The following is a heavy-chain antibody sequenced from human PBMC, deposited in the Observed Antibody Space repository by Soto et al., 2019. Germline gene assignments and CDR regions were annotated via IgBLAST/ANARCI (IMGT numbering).Heavy chain of an antibody. Sequence: PSETLSLTCSVSGGSISTVGHYWTWIRQPPGKGLEWIGSIYHTGSTYDSKSLRSRLTMSVDTSKSQFSLRLSSVTAADTAGYYCARATGTLRSRNCDYWGQGSLVTVSS. V-gene: IGHV4-31*03. CDR3: ARATGTLRSRNCDY. CDR2: IYHTGST. D-gene: IGHD1-1*01. CDR1: GGSISTVGHY. J-gene: IGHJ4*02.